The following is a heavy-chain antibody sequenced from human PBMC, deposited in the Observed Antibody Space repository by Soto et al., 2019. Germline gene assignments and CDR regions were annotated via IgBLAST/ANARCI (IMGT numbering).Heavy chain of an antibody. CDR2: IYPGDSDT. J-gene: IGHJ3*02. D-gene: IGHD2-15*01. V-gene: IGHV5-51*01. Sequence: GESLKISCKGSGYSFTSYWIGWVLQIPWKGLEWMGIIYPGDSDTRYSPSFQGQVTISADKSISTAYLQWSSLKASDTAMYYCARAPYCSGGSCYSFHDAFDIWGQGTMVTVS. CDR1: GYSFTSYW. CDR3: ARAPYCSGGSCYSFHDAFDI.